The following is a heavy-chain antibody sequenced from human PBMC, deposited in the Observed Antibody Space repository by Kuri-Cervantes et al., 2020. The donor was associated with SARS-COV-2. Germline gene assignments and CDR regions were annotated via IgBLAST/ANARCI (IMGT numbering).Heavy chain of an antibody. J-gene: IGHJ1*01. CDR3: ARDSSTQQLPAKYFQH. CDR1: GFTFSSYA. CDR2: ISYDGSNK. Sequence: GESLKISCAASGFTFSSYAMHWVRQAPGKGLEWVAVISYDGSNKYYADSVKGRFTISRDNSKNTLYLQMNSLRAEDTAVYYCARDSSTQQLPAKYFQHWGQGPLVTVSS. D-gene: IGHD6-13*01. V-gene: IGHV3-30-3*01.